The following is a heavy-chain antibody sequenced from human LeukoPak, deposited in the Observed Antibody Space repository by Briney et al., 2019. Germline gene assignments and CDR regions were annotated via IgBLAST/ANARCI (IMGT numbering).Heavy chain of an antibody. CDR3: ATLRMATSGAIDY. J-gene: IGHJ4*02. Sequence: PGGSLRLSCAASGFPFKNVWMSWVRQAPGKGLEWVCLIKSRLDGETADYAAPVKGRFFISRDDRGNSLSLQMNSLKTADTAVYYCATLRMATSGAIDYWGRGTLVTVSS. D-gene: IGHD3-16*01. V-gene: IGHV3-15*01. CDR2: IKSRLDGETA. CDR1: GFPFKNVW.